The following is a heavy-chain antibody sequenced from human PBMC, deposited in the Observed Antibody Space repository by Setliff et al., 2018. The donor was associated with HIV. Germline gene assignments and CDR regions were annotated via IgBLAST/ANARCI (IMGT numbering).Heavy chain of an antibody. CDR1: GFTFGDYL. Sequence: GGSLRLSCTASGFTFGDYLMSWVRQAPGKGLEWVANINYDGSEKYYVDSVKGRFTISRDNGKNSLYLQMNSLRAEDTAVYYCASSGYNYGGYYMDVWGKGTTVTVSS. J-gene: IGHJ6*03. CDR2: INYDGSEK. D-gene: IGHD5-18*01. V-gene: IGHV3-7*03. CDR3: ASSGYNYGGYYMDV.